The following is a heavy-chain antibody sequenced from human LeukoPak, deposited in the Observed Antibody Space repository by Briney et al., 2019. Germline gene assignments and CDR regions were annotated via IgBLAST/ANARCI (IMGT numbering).Heavy chain of an antibody. CDR2: IYYSGST. D-gene: IGHD2-15*01. Sequence: LETLSLACTVSVASISSSSYDWGWIRQPPGKGLEWIGRIYYSGSTYYNPSLKSRVTISVDTSKNQFSLKLSSVTVTDTAVYYCAVVVATIRPLDYSGQGTLVTVSS. CDR3: AVVVATIRPLDY. CDR1: VASISSSSYD. J-gene: IGHJ4*02. V-gene: IGHV4-39*01.